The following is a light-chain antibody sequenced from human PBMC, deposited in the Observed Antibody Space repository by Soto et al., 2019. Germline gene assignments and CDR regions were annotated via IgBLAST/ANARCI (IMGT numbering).Light chain of an antibody. CDR3: QRRKNWPPST. CDR1: QNVAKF. Sequence: IQLSQSPSTVSLSAGESATLSCRASQNVAKFLAWYQQRPGQPPRLLIFDSSNRATGVPVRFSGSGSGTVFTLTIGSLEPADSAVYYSQRRKNWPPSTFGQGTRLEIK. J-gene: IGKJ5*01. V-gene: IGKV3-11*01. CDR2: DSS.